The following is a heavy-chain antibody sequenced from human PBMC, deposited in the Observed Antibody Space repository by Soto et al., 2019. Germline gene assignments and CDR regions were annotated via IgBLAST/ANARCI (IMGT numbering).Heavy chain of an antibody. CDR3: ARDKYSSNLFGFDP. Sequence: SETLSLTCTVSGGSIGSGDYYWSWIRQPPGKGLEWIGYIHYSGSNYYNPSLKSRVTMSVDTSKNQFSLKLSSVTAADTAVYYCARDKYSSNLFGFDPWGQGTLVTVS. V-gene: IGHV4-30-4*01. CDR2: IHYSGSN. J-gene: IGHJ5*02. D-gene: IGHD6-13*01. CDR1: GGSIGSGDYY.